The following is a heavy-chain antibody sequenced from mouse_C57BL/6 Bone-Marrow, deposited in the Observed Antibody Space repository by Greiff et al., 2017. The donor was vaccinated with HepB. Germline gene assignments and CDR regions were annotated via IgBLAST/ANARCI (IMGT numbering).Heavy chain of an antibody. V-gene: IGHV1-81*01. Sequence: VQLQQSGAELARPGASVKLSCKASGYTFTSYGISWVKQRTGQGLEWIGKIYPRSGNTYYNEKFKGKAKLTADKSSSTAYMELRSLTSEDSAVYFCASPLYYGSRGDFDYWGQGTTLTVSS. D-gene: IGHD1-1*01. CDR3: ASPLYYGSRGDFDY. J-gene: IGHJ2*01. CDR1: GYTFTSYG. CDR2: IYPRSGNT.